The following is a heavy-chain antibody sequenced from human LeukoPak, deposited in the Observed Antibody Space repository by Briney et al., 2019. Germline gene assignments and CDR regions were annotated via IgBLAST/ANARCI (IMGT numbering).Heavy chain of an antibody. D-gene: IGHD3-10*02. CDR2: IIPILGIA. Sequence: SVKVSCKASGYTFTGYYMHWVRQAPGQGLEWMGRIIPILGIANYAQKFQGRVTITADKSTSTAYMELSSLRSEDTAVYYCARDYVNWFDPWGQGTLVTVSS. CDR1: GYTFTGYY. CDR3: ARDYVNWFDP. V-gene: IGHV1-69*04. J-gene: IGHJ5*02.